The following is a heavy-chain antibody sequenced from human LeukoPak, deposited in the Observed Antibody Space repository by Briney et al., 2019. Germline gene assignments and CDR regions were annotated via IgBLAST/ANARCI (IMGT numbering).Heavy chain of an antibody. Sequence: GGSLRLSCAASGFTVSNNYMSWVRQAPGKGLEWVSVMYTGGTTYYADSVKGRFTISRDYSKNTLYLQMNSLRGDDTAVYYCARDAYGDTFDVWGQGTTVTVSS. D-gene: IGHD3-10*01. CDR3: ARDAYGDTFDV. V-gene: IGHV3-53*01. CDR1: GFTVSNNY. J-gene: IGHJ3*01. CDR2: MYTGGTT.